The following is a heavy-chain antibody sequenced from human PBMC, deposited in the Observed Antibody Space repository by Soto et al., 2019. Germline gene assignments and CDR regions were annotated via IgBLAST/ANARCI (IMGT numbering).Heavy chain of an antibody. CDR2: INPSRGGT. CDR1: AYTFTSYY. CDR3: TRSIITTAGTDAFDL. J-gene: IGHJ3*01. D-gene: IGHD6-13*01. V-gene: IGHV1-46*03. Sequence: SVKVSCKASAYTFTSYYVHGVRQAPGQGPEWMGMINPSRGGTDYAQKFQGRVTMTRDTSTTTVYMELSSLRSEDTAIYYCTRSIITTAGTDAFDLWGQGTFVTVSS.